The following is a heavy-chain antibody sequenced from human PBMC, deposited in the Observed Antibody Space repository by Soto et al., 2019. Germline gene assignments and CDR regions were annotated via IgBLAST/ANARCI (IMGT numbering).Heavy chain of an antibody. V-gene: IGHV3-23*01. Sequence: EVQLLESGGGLVQPGGSLRLSCAASGFTFSTYAMSWVRQAPGKGLEWVSAISGTGGSTYYADSVKGRFTISRDNSKNTLYLQMNSLRAEDTAVYYCAKNWDTTSTSSSHWGQGTLFTFPS. CDR1: GFTFSTYA. CDR2: ISGTGGST. J-gene: IGHJ4*02. CDR3: AKNWDTTSTSSSH. D-gene: IGHD6-6*01.